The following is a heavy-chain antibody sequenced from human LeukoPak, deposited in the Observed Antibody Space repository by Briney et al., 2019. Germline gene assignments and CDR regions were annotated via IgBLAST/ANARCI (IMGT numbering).Heavy chain of an antibody. CDR1: GGSISSGGYY. CDR3: ARGEHYYDSSGYYY. D-gene: IGHD3-22*01. Sequence: ETSETLSLTCTVSGGSISSGGYYWSWIRQHPRKSLYWIGYIYYSGGTYYIPSLKSRVTISVDTSKNQFSLKLSSVTAADTAVYYCARGEHYYDSSGYYYWGQGTLVTVSS. J-gene: IGHJ4*02. CDR2: IYYSGGT. V-gene: IGHV4-31*03.